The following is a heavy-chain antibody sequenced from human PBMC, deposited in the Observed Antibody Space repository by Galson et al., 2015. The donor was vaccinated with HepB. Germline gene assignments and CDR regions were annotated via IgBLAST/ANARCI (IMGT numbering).Heavy chain of an antibody. CDR1: GFTFSNAW. Sequence: SLRLSCAASGFTFSNAWMSWVRQAPGKGLEWVGRIKSKTDGGTTDYAAPVKGRFTISRDDSKNTLYLQMNSLKTEDTAVYYCTTAGGSYYPYYYYGMDVWGQGTTVTVSS. D-gene: IGHD1-26*01. J-gene: IGHJ6*02. CDR3: TTAGGSYYPYYYYGMDV. V-gene: IGHV3-15*01. CDR2: IKSKTDGGTT.